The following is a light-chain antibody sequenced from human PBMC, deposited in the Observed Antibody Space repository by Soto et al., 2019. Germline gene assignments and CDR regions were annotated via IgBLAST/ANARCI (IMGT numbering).Light chain of an antibody. CDR2: AAS. J-gene: IGKJ2*01. Sequence: EIVLTQFPGTLSLSPGERATLSCRPSQSLSSSYLVWYQQKPGQAPRLLIYAASRRATGIPDRFSGSGSATEYTLTISRLEPEDSAVHYCQQQGTFGQGTKLEIK. CDR3: QQQGT. V-gene: IGKV3-20*01. CDR1: QSLSSSY.